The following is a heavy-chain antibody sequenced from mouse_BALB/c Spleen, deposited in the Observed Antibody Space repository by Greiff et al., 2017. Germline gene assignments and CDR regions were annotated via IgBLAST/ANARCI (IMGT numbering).Heavy chain of an antibody. CDR2: IWWNDNK. V-gene: IGHV8-11*01. J-gene: IGHJ3*01. Sequence: QVTLKESGPGILQPSQTLSLTCSFSGFSLSTYGIGVGWIRQPSGKGLEWLAHIWWNDNKYYNTALKSRLTISKDTSNNQVFLKIASVDTADTATYYCARIEDYGPPFAYWGQGTLVTVSA. CDR1: GFSLSTYGIG. D-gene: IGHD1-2*01. CDR3: ARIEDYGPPFAY.